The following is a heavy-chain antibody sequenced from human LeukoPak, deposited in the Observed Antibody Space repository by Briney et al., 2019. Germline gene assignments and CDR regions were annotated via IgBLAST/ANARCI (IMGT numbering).Heavy chain of an antibody. CDR3: TRDLKLYSSSSNYFDY. CDR2: TIPIYGTT. J-gene: IGHJ4*02. V-gene: IGHV1-69*01. Sequence: SVKVSCTASVGTFAISWVRQAPGPGLEWLGGTIPIYGTTNYAQKFQGRVTITADESTSTAYMEVGSLTSEDTAVYYCTRDLKLYSSSSNYFDYWGQGTLVTVSS. CDR1: VGTFA. D-gene: IGHD6-6*01.